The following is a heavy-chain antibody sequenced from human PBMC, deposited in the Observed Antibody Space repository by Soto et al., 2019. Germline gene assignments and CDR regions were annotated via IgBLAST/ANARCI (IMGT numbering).Heavy chain of an antibody. Sequence: ELQLVESGGGLVQPGGSLRLSCVASGFTLSSYWMHWVRQAPGKGLVWVSRINSDGSSRTYADSVRGRLTISRDNAKNTLYLQMNSLRAEDTAVYYCARGDATVSAYYYSMDVWGKGTTVTVSS. V-gene: IGHV3-74*01. CDR1: GFTLSSYW. CDR2: INSDGSSR. D-gene: IGHD4-4*01. CDR3: ARGDATVSAYYYSMDV. J-gene: IGHJ6*03.